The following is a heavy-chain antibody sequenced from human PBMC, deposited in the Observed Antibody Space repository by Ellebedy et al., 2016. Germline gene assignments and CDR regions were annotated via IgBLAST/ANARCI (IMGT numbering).Heavy chain of an antibody. Sequence: SETLSLXCAVSGGSISSSNWWSWVRQPPGKGLEWIGEIYHSGSTNYNPSLKSRVTISVDKSKNQFSLKLSSVTAADTAVYYCARVGGYDSSGYYRDYWGQGTLVTVSS. D-gene: IGHD3-22*01. J-gene: IGHJ4*02. V-gene: IGHV4-4*02. CDR1: GGSISSSNW. CDR3: ARVGGYDSSGYYRDY. CDR2: IYHSGST.